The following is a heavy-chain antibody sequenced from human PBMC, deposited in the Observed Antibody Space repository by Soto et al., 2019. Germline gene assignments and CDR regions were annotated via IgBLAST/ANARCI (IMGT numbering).Heavy chain of an antibody. CDR1: GYTFTSYG. CDR2: ISAYNGNT. Sequence: QVQLVQSGAEVKKPGASVKVSCKASGYTFTSYGISWVRQAPGQGLEWMGWISAYNGNTNYAQKLQGRVTMTTDNSTRTGYMELRSLGSDETAVYCCASAGLNWFDPWGQGTLVTVSS. CDR3: ASAGLNWFDP. J-gene: IGHJ5*02. V-gene: IGHV1-18*04.